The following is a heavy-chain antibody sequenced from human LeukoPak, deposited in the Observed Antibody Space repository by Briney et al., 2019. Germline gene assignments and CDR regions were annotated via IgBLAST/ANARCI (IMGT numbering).Heavy chain of an antibody. CDR2: ISSSSDTM. CDR1: GISFSNYG. V-gene: IGHV3-48*01. CDR3: ARAKRNGFDI. J-gene: IGHJ3*02. Sequence: GGSLRLSCGVSGISFSNYGMNWVRQAPGKGLEWVSYISSSSDTMYYADSVKGRFTISRDNARNSLYLQMNSLRAEDTAVYYCARAKRNGFDIWGQGTMVTVSS.